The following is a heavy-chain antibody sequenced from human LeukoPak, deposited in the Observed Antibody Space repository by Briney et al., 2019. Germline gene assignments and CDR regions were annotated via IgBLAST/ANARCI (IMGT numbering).Heavy chain of an antibody. D-gene: IGHD2/OR15-2a*01. CDR3: ARDLLNAFDI. V-gene: IGHV3-30*03. CDR2: ISYDGSNK. Sequence: PGGSLRLSCAVSGFTFSSYGMHWVRQAPGKGLEWVAVISYDGSNKYYADSVKGRFTISRDNSKNTLYLQMNSLRAEDTAVYYCARDLLNAFDIWGQGTMVTVSS. CDR1: GFTFSSYG. J-gene: IGHJ3*02.